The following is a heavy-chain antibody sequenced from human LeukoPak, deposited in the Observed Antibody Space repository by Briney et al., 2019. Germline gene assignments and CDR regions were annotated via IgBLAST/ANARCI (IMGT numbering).Heavy chain of an antibody. CDR2: ISSSSSYI. CDR3: ARLLRYFDPDYYYYGMDV. J-gene: IGHJ6*02. D-gene: IGHD3-9*01. CDR1: GFTFSSYS. Sequence: PGGSLGLSCAASGFTFSSYSMNWVRQAPGKGLEWVSSISSSSSYIYYADSVKGRFTISRDNAKNSLYLQMNSLRAEDTAVYYCARLLRYFDPDYYYYGMDVWGQGTTVTVSS. V-gene: IGHV3-21*01.